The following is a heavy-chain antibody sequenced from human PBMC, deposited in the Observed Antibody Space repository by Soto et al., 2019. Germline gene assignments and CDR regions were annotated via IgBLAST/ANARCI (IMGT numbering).Heavy chain of an antibody. CDR1: GGSIISSSYY. D-gene: IGHD3-22*01. J-gene: IGHJ4*02. CDR2: IYYSGST. V-gene: IGHV4-39*01. CDR3: MLGSGWKDFDY. Sequence: SETLSLTCTVSGGSIISSSYYWGWIRQPPGKGLEWIGSIYYSGSTYYNPSLKSRVTISVDTSKNQFSLKLSSVTAADTAVYYCMLGSGWKDFDYWGQGTLVTVSS.